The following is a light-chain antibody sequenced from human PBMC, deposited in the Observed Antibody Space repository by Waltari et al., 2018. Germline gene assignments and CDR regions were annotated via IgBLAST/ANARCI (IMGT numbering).Light chain of an antibody. CDR1: QSLLHSNGNNY. CDR3: MLALQPPYT. Sequence: DIVITQSPLSLPVTPGEPASISCRSSQSLLHSNGNNYLVWFLQKPGQAPQLMIYLVSNQACGVPHKLSGSESGTCYTLKISRVEVGEVRVDYCMLALQPPYTFGPGTKMDI. J-gene: IGKJ3*01. CDR2: LVS. V-gene: IGKV2-28*01.